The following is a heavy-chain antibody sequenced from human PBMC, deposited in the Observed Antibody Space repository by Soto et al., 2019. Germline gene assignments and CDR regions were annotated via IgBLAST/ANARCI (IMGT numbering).Heavy chain of an antibody. J-gene: IGHJ6*02. Sequence: GGSLRLSCAASGFTFSSYSMNWVRQAPGKGLEWVSYISSSSSTIYYADSVKGRFTISRDNAKNSLYLQMNSLRDEDTAVYYCARDPEDYGGNNPDYYYYYGMDVWGQGTTVTVSS. V-gene: IGHV3-48*02. CDR1: GFTFSSYS. CDR2: ISSSSSTI. D-gene: IGHD4-17*01. CDR3: ARDPEDYGGNNPDYYYYYGMDV.